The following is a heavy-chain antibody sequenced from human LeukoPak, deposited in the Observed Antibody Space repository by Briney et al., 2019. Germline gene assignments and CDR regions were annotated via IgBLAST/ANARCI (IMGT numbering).Heavy chain of an antibody. CDR3: ARDPFVRGVWLELPN. CDR1: GGSISSGSYY. Sequence: SETLSLTCTVSGGSISSGSYYWSWIRQPAGKGLEWIGRIYTSGSTNYNPSLKSRVTISVDTSKNQFSLKLSSETAADTAVYYCARDPFVRGVWLELPNWGQGTLVTVSS. CDR2: IYTSGST. V-gene: IGHV4-61*02. J-gene: IGHJ4*02. D-gene: IGHD3-10*02.